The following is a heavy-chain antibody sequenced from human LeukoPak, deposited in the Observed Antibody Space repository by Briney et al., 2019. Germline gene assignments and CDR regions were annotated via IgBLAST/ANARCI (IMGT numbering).Heavy chain of an antibody. CDR1: GFTFSSYG. CDR3: AKEEGYCSSTSCYIYFQH. CDR2: IWYGGSNK. J-gene: IGHJ1*01. Sequence: PGGSLRLSCAASGFTFSSYGMHWVRQAPGKGLEWVAVIWYGGSNKYYADSVKGRFTISRDNSKNTLYLQMNSLRAEDTAVYYCAKEEGYCSSTSCYIYFQHWGQGTLVTASS. D-gene: IGHD2-2*02. V-gene: IGHV3-30*02.